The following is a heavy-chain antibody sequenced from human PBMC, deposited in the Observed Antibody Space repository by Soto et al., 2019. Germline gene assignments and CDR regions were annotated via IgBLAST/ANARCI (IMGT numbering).Heavy chain of an antibody. V-gene: IGHV4-59*01. CDR2: IHYSGST. CDR3: ARVMGTQNPDYYYMDV. Sequence: QVQLQEAGPGLVKPSETLSLSCTISGGSISSDYWTWIRQPPGKGLEWIGYIHYSGSTNYNPSLKSRVTISVDTSKNQFSLKLSSVTAADTAVYHCARVMGTQNPDYYYMDVWGKGTTVTVS. J-gene: IGHJ6*03. CDR1: GGSISSDY. D-gene: IGHD1-1*01.